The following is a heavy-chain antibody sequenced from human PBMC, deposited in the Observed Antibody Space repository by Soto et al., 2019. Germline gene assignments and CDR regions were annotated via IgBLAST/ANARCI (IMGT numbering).Heavy chain of an antibody. V-gene: IGHV1-69*12. CDR1: GGTFSSYA. CDR3: ASHSYGYFPHYYHGMDV. D-gene: IGHD5-18*01. CDR2: IIPIFGTA. Sequence: QVQLVQSGAEVKKPGSSVKVSCKASGGTFSSYASSWVRQAPGQGLEWMGGIIPIFGTANYAQKFQGRVTITADESTSTAYMVLSSLRSEDTAVYYCASHSYGYFPHYYHGMDVWGQGTTVTVSS. J-gene: IGHJ6*02.